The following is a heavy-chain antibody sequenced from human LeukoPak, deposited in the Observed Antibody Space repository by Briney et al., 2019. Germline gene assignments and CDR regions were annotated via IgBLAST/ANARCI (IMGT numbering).Heavy chain of an antibody. CDR2: IIPILGIA. J-gene: IGHJ4*02. CDR1: GYTFTSYA. CDR3: AVMTTVVTPGSFDY. D-gene: IGHD4-23*01. Sequence: GASVKVSCKASGYTFTSYAMNWVRQAPGQGLEWMGRIIPILGIANYAQKFQGRVTITADKSTSTAYMELSSLRSEDTAVYYCAVMTTVVTPGSFDYWGQGTLVTVSS. V-gene: IGHV1-69*04.